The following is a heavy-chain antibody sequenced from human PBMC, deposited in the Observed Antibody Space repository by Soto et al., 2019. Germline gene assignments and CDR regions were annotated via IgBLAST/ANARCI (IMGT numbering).Heavy chain of an antibody. D-gene: IGHD3-22*01. Sequence: SETLSLTSPVSGGSISSGDYYWSWIRQPPGKGREWIGYIYYSGSTYYNPSLKSRVTISVDTSKNQFSLKLSSVTAADTAVYYCARVAGDSSGYYRSDYWGQGTLVTVSS. J-gene: IGHJ4*02. CDR3: ARVAGDSSGYYRSDY. V-gene: IGHV4-30-4*01. CDR1: GGSISSGDYY. CDR2: IYYSGST.